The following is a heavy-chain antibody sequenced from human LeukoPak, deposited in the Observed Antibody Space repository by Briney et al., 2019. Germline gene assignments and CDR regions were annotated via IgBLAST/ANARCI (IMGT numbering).Heavy chain of an antibody. V-gene: IGHV3-21*01. CDR1: GFTFINYN. CDR2: ISSSSSYI. CDR3: ARDGATGTTLDY. D-gene: IGHD1-1*01. J-gene: IGHJ4*02. Sequence: PGGSLRLSCVASGFTFINYNINWVRQAPGKGLEWASSISSSSSYIYYADSVKGRFTISRDNAKNSLYLQMNSLRAEDTAVYYCARDGATGTTLDYWGQGTLVTVSS.